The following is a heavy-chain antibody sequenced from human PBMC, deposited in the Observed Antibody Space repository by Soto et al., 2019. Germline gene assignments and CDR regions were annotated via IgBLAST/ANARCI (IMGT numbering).Heavy chain of an antibody. CDR3: ARARRIVLMVYAIYYYYGMDV. V-gene: IGHV4-34*01. CDR1: GGSFSGYY. Sequence: LSLTCAVYGGSFSGYYWSWIRQPPGKGLEWIGEINHSGSTNYNPSLKSRVTISVDTSKNQFSLKLSSVTAADTAVYYCARARRIVLMVYAIYYYYGMDVWGQGTTVTVSS. CDR2: INHSGST. D-gene: IGHD2-8*01. J-gene: IGHJ6*02.